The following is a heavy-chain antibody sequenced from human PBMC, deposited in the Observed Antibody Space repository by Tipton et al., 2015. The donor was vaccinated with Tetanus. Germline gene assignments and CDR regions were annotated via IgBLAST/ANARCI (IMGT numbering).Heavy chain of an antibody. V-gene: IGHV3-23*01. Sequence: SLRLSCAASGFTFSSYAMSWVRQAPGKGLEWVSAISGSGGSTYYADSVKGRFTISRDNSKNTLYLQMNSLRAEDTAVYYCARGMVSWGIFPYWGQGTLVTVSS. J-gene: IGHJ4*02. CDR1: GFTFSSYA. CDR3: ARGMVSWGIFPY. D-gene: IGHD2-8*01. CDR2: ISGSGGST.